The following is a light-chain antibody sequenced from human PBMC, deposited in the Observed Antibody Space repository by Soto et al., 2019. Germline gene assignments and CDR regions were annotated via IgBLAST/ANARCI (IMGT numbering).Light chain of an antibody. V-gene: IGKV3D-15*01. CDR1: QSVSSF. Sequence: EIVLPPSQATLSGSPVERAPLSCGASQSVSSFLAWYKQKPGQAPRLLIYDASHRATGIPARFSGSGSGTEFTITISSLQYEDFEVYYCQQYNNWLITGGQGTRREIK. CDR2: DAS. J-gene: IGKJ5*01. CDR3: QQYNNWLIT.